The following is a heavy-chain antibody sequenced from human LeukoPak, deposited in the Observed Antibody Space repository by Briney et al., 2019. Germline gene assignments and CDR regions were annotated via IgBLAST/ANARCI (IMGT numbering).Heavy chain of an antibody. CDR3: ARDIFVFGRDNNQSNLNWFDP. CDR2: IYTSGST. CDR1: GGSISSYY. J-gene: IGHJ5*02. D-gene: IGHD3-16*01. V-gene: IGHV4-4*07. Sequence: SETLSLTCTVSGGSISSYYWSWIRQPAGKGLEWIGRIYTSGSTNYNPSLKSRVTMSVDTSKNQFSLKLSSVTAADTAVYYCARDIFVFGRDNNQSNLNWFDPWGQGTLVTVSS.